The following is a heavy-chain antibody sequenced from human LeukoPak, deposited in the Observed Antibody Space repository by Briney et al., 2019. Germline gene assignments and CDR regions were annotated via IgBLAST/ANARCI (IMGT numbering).Heavy chain of an antibody. V-gene: IGHV4-34*01. Sequence: SETLSLTCAVYGGSFSGYYWSWIRQPPGKGLEWIGEINHSRSTNYNPSLKSRVTISVDTSKNQFSLKLSSVTAADTAVYYCARHPRAAPDYWGQGTLVTVSS. J-gene: IGHJ4*02. CDR2: INHSRST. CDR3: ARHPRAAPDY. D-gene: IGHD6-13*01. CDR1: GGSFSGYY.